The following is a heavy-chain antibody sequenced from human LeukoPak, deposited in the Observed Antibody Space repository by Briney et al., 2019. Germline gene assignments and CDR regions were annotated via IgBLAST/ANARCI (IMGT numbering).Heavy chain of an antibody. Sequence: ASVKVSCKASGYTFTGYYMHWVRQAPGQGLEWMGWINPNSGGTNYAQKFQGRVTMTRDTSISTAYMELSRLRSDDTAVYYCARDRCSGGSCYSYFDYWGQGTQVTVSS. CDR1: GYTFTGYY. J-gene: IGHJ4*02. CDR3: ARDRCSGGSCYSYFDY. CDR2: INPNSGGT. V-gene: IGHV1-2*02. D-gene: IGHD2-15*01.